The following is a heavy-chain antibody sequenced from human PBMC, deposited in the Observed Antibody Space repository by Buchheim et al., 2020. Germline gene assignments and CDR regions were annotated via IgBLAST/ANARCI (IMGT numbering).Heavy chain of an antibody. J-gene: IGHJ5*02. CDR2: IYYSGST. Sequence: QVQLQESGPGLVKPSQTLSLTCTVSGGSISSGGYYWNWIRQHPGKGLEWIGYIYYSGSTYYNPSLKSRVTISVDTSKNQFSPKLSTVTAADTAVYYCARAVYDFWSGYLGWFDPWGQGTL. CDR3: ARAVYDFWSGYLGWFDP. CDR1: GGSISSGGYY. V-gene: IGHV4-31*03. D-gene: IGHD3-3*01.